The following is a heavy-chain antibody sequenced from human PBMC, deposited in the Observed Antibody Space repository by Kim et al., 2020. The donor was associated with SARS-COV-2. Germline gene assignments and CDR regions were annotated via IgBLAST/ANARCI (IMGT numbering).Heavy chain of an antibody. V-gene: IGHV3-23*03. Sequence: GGSLRLSCAGSGFTLNSYAMNWVRQAPGKGLEWVAVINNGGSCTYYADSVKGRFTISRENTKNTLYLQMNSLRAEDTAVYYCAKYRSGWLWCFDLWGRGTLVTVSS. CDR2: INNGGSCT. CDR1: GFTLNSYA. D-gene: IGHD6-19*01. J-gene: IGHJ2*01. CDR3: AKYRSGWLWCFDL.